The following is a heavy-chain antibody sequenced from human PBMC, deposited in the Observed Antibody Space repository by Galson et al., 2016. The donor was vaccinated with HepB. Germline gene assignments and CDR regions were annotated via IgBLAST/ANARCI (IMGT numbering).Heavy chain of an antibody. Sequence: SLRLSCAASGFSFRNHWMIWGRQAPGKGLEWVAYINQDGSEKDYVDSVRGRFTISRDNAKNSVYLQMNSLRAEDTAVYFCANPHRPYYYDYWGQGTLVSVCS. V-gene: IGHV3-7*02. CDR2: INQDGSEK. J-gene: IGHJ4*02. CDR1: GFSFRNHW. CDR3: ANPHRPYYYDY.